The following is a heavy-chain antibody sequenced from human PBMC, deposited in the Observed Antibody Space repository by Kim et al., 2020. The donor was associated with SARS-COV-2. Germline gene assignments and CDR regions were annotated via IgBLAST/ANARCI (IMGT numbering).Heavy chain of an antibody. CDR2: IRDDGSEK. V-gene: IGHV3-7*03. CDR3: ARDPYHGALDY. D-gene: IGHD2-2*01. CDR1: GLSFDSSW. Sequence: GGSLRLSCAVSGLSFDSSWMSWVRQTPGKRLEWVANIRDDGSEKYYVESVKGRFSISRDNTKNSVYLDMNNLRDEYTAVYYCARDPYHGALDYWGRGTLVTVSS. J-gene: IGHJ4*02.